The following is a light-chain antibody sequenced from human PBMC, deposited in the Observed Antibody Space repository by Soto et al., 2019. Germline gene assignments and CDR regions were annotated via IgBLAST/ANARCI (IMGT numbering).Light chain of an antibody. CDR2: GAS. V-gene: IGKV3-20*01. CDR3: QQYGSSPLYT. Sequence: EIVLTQSPGTLSLSPGERATLSCRASQSVSSSHLAWYQQKPGRAPRLLIYGASSRATGIPDRFSGSGSGTDFTLTISRLEPEDFAVYYCQQYGSSPLYTFGQGTKLEIK. CDR1: QSVSSSH. J-gene: IGKJ2*01.